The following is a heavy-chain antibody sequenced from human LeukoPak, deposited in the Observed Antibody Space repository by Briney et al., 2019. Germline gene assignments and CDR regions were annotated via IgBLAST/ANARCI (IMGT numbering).Heavy chain of an antibody. D-gene: IGHD3-22*01. CDR3: ARGRDYYDSS. V-gene: IGHV4-59*01. CDR2: IYYSGST. Sequence: PSETLSLTCTVSGGSISSYYWSWIRQPPGKGLEWIGYIYYSGSTNYNPSLKSRVTISVDTSKNQFSLKLSSVAAADTAVYYCARGRDYYDSSWGQGTLVTVSS. J-gene: IGHJ4*02. CDR1: GGSISSYY.